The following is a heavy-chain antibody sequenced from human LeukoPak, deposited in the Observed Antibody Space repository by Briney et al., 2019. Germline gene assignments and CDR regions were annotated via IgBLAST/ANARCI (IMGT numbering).Heavy chain of an antibody. J-gene: IGHJ4*02. V-gene: IGHV3-23*01. CDR3: TKGGPIEQWLVKGTFDY. Sequence: PGGSLRLSCAASGFTFSSYAMSWVRQAPGKGLEWVSAISGSGDRTYYADSVKGRFTISRDNPKNTLYLQMNSLRAEDTAIYYCTKGGPIEQWLVKGTFDYWGQGTLVTVSS. CDR2: ISGSGDRT. D-gene: IGHD6-19*01. CDR1: GFTFSSYA.